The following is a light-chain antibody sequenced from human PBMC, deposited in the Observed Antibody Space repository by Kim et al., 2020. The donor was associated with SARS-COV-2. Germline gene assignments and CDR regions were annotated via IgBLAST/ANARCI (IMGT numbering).Light chain of an antibody. J-gene: IGKJ1*01. CDR3: QQYDTYPWT. CDR2: KAS. Sequence: VSVGDRVTITCRASQYITRRLAWYEQKPGKAPKHLIYKASTLGSGVPSTCSGSGSGTDFTLTISSLQPDDFATYYCQQYDTYPWTFGQGTKVDIK. CDR1: QYITRR. V-gene: IGKV1-5*03.